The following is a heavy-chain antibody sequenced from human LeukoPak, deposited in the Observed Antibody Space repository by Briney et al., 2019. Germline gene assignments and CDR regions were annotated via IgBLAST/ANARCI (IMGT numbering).Heavy chain of an antibody. CDR2: IFYTGDS. J-gene: IGHJ4*02. CDR3: ARHRFASPLDS. CDR1: GVSSSSSY. V-gene: IGHV4-59*08. D-gene: IGHD2-21*01. Sequence: SETLSLTCTVSGVSSSSSYWSWIRQPPGKGLEWIGYIFYTGDSNHNPSFKSRVSISLDTSKDQISLKLYSVAAADTAVYYCARHRFASPLDSWGQGTLVTVSS.